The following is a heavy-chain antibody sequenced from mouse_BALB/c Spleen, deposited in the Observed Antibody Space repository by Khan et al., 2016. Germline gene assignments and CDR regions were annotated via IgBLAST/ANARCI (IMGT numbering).Heavy chain of an antibody. V-gene: IGHV2-9*02. CDR2: IWAGGST. D-gene: IGHD1-1*01. CDR3: ARDVITTVVDYYYARDY. CDR1: GFSLTSYG. J-gene: IGHJ4*01. Sequence: VQLQESGPGLVAPSQSLSITCTVSGFSLTSYGVHWVRQPPGKGLEWLGVIWAGGSTNYNSALMSRLSISKDNSKSQVFLTMNSLQTDDTAMYYCARDVITTVVDYYYARDYWGQGTSVTVSS.